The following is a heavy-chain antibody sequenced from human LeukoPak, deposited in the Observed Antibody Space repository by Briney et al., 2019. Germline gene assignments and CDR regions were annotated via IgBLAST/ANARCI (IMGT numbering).Heavy chain of an antibody. D-gene: IGHD4-11*01. CDR1: GFTFSSYA. Sequence: PGGSLRLSCAASGFTFSSYAMHWVRQAPGKGLEYVSAISSNGGSTSYAISGRGRFTISGDNSKNTLSLQMGSLRAEDMAVYYCARGPTYSNYGVRYYYYMDVWGKGTTVTVSS. CDR2: ISSNGGST. V-gene: IGHV3-64*01. J-gene: IGHJ6*03. CDR3: ARGPTYSNYGVRYYYYMDV.